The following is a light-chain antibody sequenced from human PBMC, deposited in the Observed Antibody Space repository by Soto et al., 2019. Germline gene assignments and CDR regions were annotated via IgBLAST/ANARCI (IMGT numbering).Light chain of an antibody. CDR2: GAS. Sequence: EIVLTQSPSTLSLSPGERATLSCRASQSVTDNYLAWYQQKPGQAPRLVISGASSRTSGIPDRFSASGSGTDFTLTISRLEPEDFALYYCQQYTRAPLTLGEGTKVDI. CDR3: QQYTRAPLT. V-gene: IGKV3-20*01. CDR1: QSVTDNY. J-gene: IGKJ4*01.